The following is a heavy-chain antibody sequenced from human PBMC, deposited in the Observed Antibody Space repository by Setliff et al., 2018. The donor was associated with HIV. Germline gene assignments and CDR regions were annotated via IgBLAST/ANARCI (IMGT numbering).Heavy chain of an antibody. CDR3: ARDPRYTSVWFRNGGVDF. V-gene: IGHV1-18*01. J-gene: IGHJ4*02. CDR1: GYTFSSYG. D-gene: IGHD6-19*01. CDR2: VSNEGDT. Sequence: GASVKVSCKASGYTFSSYGISWVRQAPGQGLEWVGWVSNEGDTNYAQKYQDRVTLTTDTTTTTAYMELRGLRSDDTAVYYCARDPRYTSVWFRNGGVDFWGQGTLVTVS.